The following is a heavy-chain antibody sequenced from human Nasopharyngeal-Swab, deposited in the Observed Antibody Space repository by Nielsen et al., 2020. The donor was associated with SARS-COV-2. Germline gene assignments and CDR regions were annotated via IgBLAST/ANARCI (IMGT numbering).Heavy chain of an antibody. CDR3: ARDRGRFAAFDY. CDR2: IYYSGST. Sequence: SETLSLTCTVSDGSISSGGYYWSWIRQHPGKGLEWIGYIYYSGSTYYNPSLKSRVTISVDTSKNQFSLKLSSVTAADTAVYYCARDRGRFAAFDYWGQGTLVTVSS. J-gene: IGHJ4*02. CDR1: DGSISSGGYY. V-gene: IGHV4-31*03. D-gene: IGHD3-10*01.